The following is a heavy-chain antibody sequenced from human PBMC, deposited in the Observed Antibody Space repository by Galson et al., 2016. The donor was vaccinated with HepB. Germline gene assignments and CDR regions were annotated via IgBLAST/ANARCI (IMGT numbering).Heavy chain of an antibody. Sequence: SLRLSCAASGFTFSASTMNWVRQTPEKGLEWVSSIHAPSDAIYYADSVKGRFTISRDNAKNSLYLQMNSLRDEDTALYYCARGLDSWGQGTMVTVSS. CDR3: ARGLDS. CDR2: IHAPSDAI. V-gene: IGHV3-48*02. CDR1: GFTFSAST. J-gene: IGHJ3*01. D-gene: IGHD2-21*01.